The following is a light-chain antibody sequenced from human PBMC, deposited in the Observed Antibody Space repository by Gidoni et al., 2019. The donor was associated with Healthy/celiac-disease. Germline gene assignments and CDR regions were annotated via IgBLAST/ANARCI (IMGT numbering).Light chain of an antibody. CDR2: GAS. V-gene: IGKV3-20*01. CDR3: QQYGSSPLT. Sequence: EIVSTQSPGTLSLSPGERATLSCSASQSVSSSYLAWYQQKPGQAPRLLIYGASSRATGIPDRFSGSGSGTDFTLTISRLEPEDFAVYYCQQYGSSPLTFGGGTKVEIK. CDR1: QSVSSSY. J-gene: IGKJ4*01.